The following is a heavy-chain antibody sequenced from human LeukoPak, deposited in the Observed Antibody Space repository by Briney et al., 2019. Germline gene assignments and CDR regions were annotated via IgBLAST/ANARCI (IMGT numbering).Heavy chain of an antibody. V-gene: IGHV4-39*01. Sequence: PSETLSLTCTVSGGSISSSSYYWGWIRQPPGKGLEWIGSIYHSGSTYYNPSLKSRVTISVDTSKNQFSLKLSSVTAADTAVYYCARLREYRTYYYDSSGYYPFDYWGQGTLVTVSS. CDR1: GGSISSSSYY. D-gene: IGHD3-22*01. CDR2: IYHSGST. J-gene: IGHJ4*02. CDR3: ARLREYRTYYYDSSGYYPFDY.